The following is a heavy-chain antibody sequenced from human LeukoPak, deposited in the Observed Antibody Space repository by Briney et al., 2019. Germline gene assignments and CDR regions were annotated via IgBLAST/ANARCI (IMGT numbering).Heavy chain of an antibody. Sequence: ASVKVSCKASGYTFTSYGISWVRQAPGQGLEWMGWISAYNGNTNYAQKLQGRVTMTTDTSTSTAYMELRSLRSDDTAVYYCAREQRYSRELRFEPDFDYWGQGTLVTVSS. D-gene: IGHD1-26*01. V-gene: IGHV1-18*01. CDR1: GYTFTSYG. CDR2: ISAYNGNT. CDR3: AREQRYSRELRFEPDFDY. J-gene: IGHJ4*02.